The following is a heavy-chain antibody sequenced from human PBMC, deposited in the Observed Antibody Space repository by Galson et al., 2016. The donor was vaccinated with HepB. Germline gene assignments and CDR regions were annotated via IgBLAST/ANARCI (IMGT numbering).Heavy chain of an antibody. J-gene: IGHJ6*02. V-gene: IGHV3-7*03. CDR3: ARDGDILTGYYHYYGMDV. D-gene: IGHD3-9*01. CDR1: GFTFSTYG. Sequence: SLRLSCAASGFTFSTYGMSWVRQAPGKGLEWVANIKQDGSEKYYVDSVKGRFTISRDNAKNSLYLQMNSLRAEGTAVYYCARDGDILTGYYHYYGMDVWGQGTTVTVSS. CDR2: IKQDGSEK.